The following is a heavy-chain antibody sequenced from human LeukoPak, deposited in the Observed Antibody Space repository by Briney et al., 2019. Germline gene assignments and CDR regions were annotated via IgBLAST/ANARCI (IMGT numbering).Heavy chain of an antibody. D-gene: IGHD2-2*01. CDR2: IIPILGIA. Sequence: SVKVSCKASGGTFSSYAISWVRQAPGQGLEWMGRIIPILGIANYAQKFQGRVTITADKSTSTAYMELSSLRSENTAVYYCASVAAAHMSYFDYWGQGTLVTVSS. J-gene: IGHJ4*02. V-gene: IGHV1-69*04. CDR1: GGTFSSYA. CDR3: ASVAAAHMSYFDY.